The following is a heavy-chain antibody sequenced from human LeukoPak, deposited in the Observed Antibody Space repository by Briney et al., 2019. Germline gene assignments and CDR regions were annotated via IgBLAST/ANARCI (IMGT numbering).Heavy chain of an antibody. CDR2: FDPEDGET. V-gene: IGHV1-24*01. J-gene: IGHJ6*04. CDR1: GYTFTSYA. D-gene: IGHD3-9*01. Sequence: GASVKVSCKASGYTFTSYAMHWVRQAPGQRLEWMGGFDPEDGETIYAQKSQGRVTMTEDTSTDTAYMELSSLRSEDTAVYYCATAFYDILTGQEPKAENYYYYYGMDVWGKGTTVTVSS. CDR3: ATAFYDILTGQEPKAENYYYYYGMDV.